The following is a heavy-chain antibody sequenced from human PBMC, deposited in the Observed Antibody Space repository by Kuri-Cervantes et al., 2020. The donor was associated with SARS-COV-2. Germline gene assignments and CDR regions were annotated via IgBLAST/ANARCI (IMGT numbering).Heavy chain of an antibody. D-gene: IGHD6-19*01. CDR3: ARAIAVAGEVDY. CDR1: GYTLTELS. CDR2: IIPIFGTA. V-gene: IGHV1-69*13. J-gene: IGHJ4*02. Sequence: SVKVSCKVSGYTLTELSMHWVRQAPGQGLEWMGEIIPIFGTANYAQKFQGRVTITADESTSTAYMELSSLRSEDTAVYYCARAIAVAGEVDYWGQGTLVTVSS.